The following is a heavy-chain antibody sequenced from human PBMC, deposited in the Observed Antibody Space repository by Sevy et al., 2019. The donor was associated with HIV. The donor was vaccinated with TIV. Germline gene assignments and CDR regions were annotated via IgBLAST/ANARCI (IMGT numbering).Heavy chain of an antibody. CDR1: GFTFSSYA. Sequence: GGSLRLSCAASGFTFSSYAMSWVRQAPGKGLEWVSGMSGSGGSTYYADSVKGRFAISRDNSKNTLYLQMNSLRAEDTAVYYCARDGGCSSTACLLYFDYWGQGTLVTVSS. D-gene: IGHD2-2*01. CDR2: MSGSGGST. J-gene: IGHJ4*02. CDR3: ARDGGCSSTACLLYFDY. V-gene: IGHV3-23*01.